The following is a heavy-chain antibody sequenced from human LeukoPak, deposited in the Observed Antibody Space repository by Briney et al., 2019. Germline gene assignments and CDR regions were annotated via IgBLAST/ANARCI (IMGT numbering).Heavy chain of an antibody. D-gene: IGHD4-17*01. CDR3: ARDTQSLRLRGYYDY. CDR2: IYYSGST. J-gene: IGHJ4*02. Sequence: SIYYSGSTYYNPSLKSRVTISVDTSKNQFSLRLSSVTAADTAVYYCARDTQSLRLRGYYDYWGQGTLVTVSS. V-gene: IGHV4-39*07.